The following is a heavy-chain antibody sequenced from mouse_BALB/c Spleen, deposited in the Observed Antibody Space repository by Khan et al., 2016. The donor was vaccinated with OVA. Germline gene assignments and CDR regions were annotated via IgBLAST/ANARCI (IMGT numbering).Heavy chain of an antibody. CDR3: ARSAAYWCFDV. Sequence: QIQLVQSGPELKKPGETVKISCKASGYTFTNYGMNWVKQAPGKGLKWMGWINTYTGEPTYADDFKGRFAFSLETSANTAYLQINNLKNEDTAIYFCARSAAYWCFDVWGAGTTVTVSS. CDR1: GYTFTNYG. V-gene: IGHV9-3-1*01. J-gene: IGHJ1*01. CDR2: INTYTGEP.